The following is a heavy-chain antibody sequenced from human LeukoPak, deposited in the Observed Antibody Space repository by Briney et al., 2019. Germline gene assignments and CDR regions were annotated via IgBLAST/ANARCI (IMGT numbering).Heavy chain of an antibody. CDR2: SSPYNGKT. CDR3: ARGGIDIVTVPVSNWFDP. D-gene: IGHD2/OR15-2a*01. J-gene: IGHJ5*02. CDR1: GYSFINYG. V-gene: IGHV1-18*01. Sequence: ASVKVSCKASGYSFINYGITWVRQAPGQGLEWMGWSSPYNGKTNYPQKFQGRVTMTTDTSTNTAYMELRSLRSDDTAVYYCARGGIDIVTVPVSNWFDPWGQGTLVTVSS.